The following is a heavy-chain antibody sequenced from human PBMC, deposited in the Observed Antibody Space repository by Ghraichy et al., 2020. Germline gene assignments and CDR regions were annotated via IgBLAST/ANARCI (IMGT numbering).Heavy chain of an antibody. Sequence: SETLSLTCTVSGGSISSYYWSWIRQPAGKGLEWIGRIYTSGSTNYNPSLKSRVTMSVDTSKNQFSLKLSSVTAADTAVYYCARGADYYDSSGYYYGEQAFDIWGQGTMVTVSS. CDR1: GGSISSYY. CDR2: IYTSGST. J-gene: IGHJ3*02. CDR3: ARGADYYDSSGYYYGEQAFDI. D-gene: IGHD3-22*01. V-gene: IGHV4-4*07.